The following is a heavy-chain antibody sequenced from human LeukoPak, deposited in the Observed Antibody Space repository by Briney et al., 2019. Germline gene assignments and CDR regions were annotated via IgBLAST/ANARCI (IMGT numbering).Heavy chain of an antibody. CDR1: GFTFNYYN. J-gene: IGHJ4*02. Sequence: GGSLRLSCAASGFTFNYYNMNWVRQAPGKALEWVSSITSSGAYIFYADSVKGRFTISRDNSKNTLYLQMNSLRAEDTAVYYCAKDRGDGYNRFSVFDYWGQGTLVTVSS. CDR2: ITSSGAYI. D-gene: IGHD5-24*01. V-gene: IGHV3-21*01. CDR3: AKDRGDGYNRFSVFDY.